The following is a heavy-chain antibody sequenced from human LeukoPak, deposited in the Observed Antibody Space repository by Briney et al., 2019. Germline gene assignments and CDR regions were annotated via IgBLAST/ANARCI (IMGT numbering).Heavy chain of an antibody. J-gene: IGHJ4*02. V-gene: IGHV4-39*01. CDR1: GGSISSSSYY. CDR2: IYYSGST. CDR3: ARLYYDFWSGYCHYFDY. D-gene: IGHD3-3*01. Sequence: PSETLSLTCTVSGGSISSSSYYWGWIRQPPGKGLEWIGSIYYSGSTYYNPSLKSRVTISVDTSKNQFSLKLSSVTAADTAVHYCARLYYDFWSGYCHYFDYWGQGTLVTVSS.